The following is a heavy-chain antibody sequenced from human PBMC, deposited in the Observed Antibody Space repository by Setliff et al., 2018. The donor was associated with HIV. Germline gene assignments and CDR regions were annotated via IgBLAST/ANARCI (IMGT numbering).Heavy chain of an antibody. D-gene: IGHD6-19*01. CDR3: WSGYTSGR. V-gene: IGHV3-53*01. CDR2: IYSGDNT. J-gene: IGHJ4*02. CDR1: GFSVSSNA. Sequence: GGSLRLSCAASGFSVSSNAMSWVRQAPGKGLEWVSHIYSGDNTHYADSVTGRFTISRDNSKSSLYLQMDSLRVEDTSVYYCWSGYTSGRWGQGTLVTVSS.